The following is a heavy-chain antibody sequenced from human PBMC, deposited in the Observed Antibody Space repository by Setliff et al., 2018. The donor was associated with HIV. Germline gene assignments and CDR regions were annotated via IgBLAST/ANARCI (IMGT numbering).Heavy chain of an antibody. CDR2: IYYSGNT. V-gene: IGHV4-39*01. Sequence: KPSETLSLTCTVSGGSISSSNYYWDWIRQSPGKGLEWIGNIYYSGNTDYNPSLKSRVTISVDTSKNQFFLKVTSVTAADTAVYYCAGVNTAMARNYYYMDVWGKGTTVTVSS. J-gene: IGHJ6*03. D-gene: IGHD5-18*01. CDR3: AGVNTAMARNYYYMDV. CDR1: GGSISSSNYY.